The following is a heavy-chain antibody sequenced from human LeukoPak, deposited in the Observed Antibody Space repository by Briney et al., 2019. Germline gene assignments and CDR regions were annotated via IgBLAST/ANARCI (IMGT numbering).Heavy chain of an antibody. J-gene: IGHJ4*02. Sequence: NPSETLSLTCTVSGGSISSYYWSWIRQPPGKGLEWIGYIYYSGSTNYNPSLKSRVTISVDTSKNQFSLKLSSVTAADTAVYYCARDVRTPYGDPPFDYWGQGTLVTVSS. CDR1: GGSISSYY. V-gene: IGHV4-59*01. CDR2: IYYSGST. CDR3: ARDVRTPYGDPPFDY. D-gene: IGHD4-17*01.